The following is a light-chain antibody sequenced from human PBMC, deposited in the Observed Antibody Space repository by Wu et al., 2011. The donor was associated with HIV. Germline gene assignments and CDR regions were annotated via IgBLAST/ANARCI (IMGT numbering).Light chain of an antibody. CDR2: AAS. CDR3: QRLYDFPLWT. Sequence: DSQLTQSPSFLSASIGARVTITCRASQGIGSYLAWYQQKPGKVPKLLIYAASILQSGVPSRFSGSGSGTKFTLTINNLQPDDIATYYCQRLYDFPLWTFGQGPSLNSN. V-gene: IGKV1-9*01. J-gene: IGKJ2*02. CDR1: QGIGSY.